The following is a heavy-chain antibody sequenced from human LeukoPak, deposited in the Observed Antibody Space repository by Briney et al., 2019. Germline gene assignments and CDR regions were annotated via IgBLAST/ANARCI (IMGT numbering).Heavy chain of an antibody. V-gene: IGHV1-18*01. CDR2: ISAYNGNT. CDR3: ARDHSGSYFGYFDY. CDR1: GYTFTSYG. J-gene: IGHJ4*02. D-gene: IGHD1-26*01. Sequence: ASVKVSCKASGYTFTSYGISWVRQAPGQGLEWMGWISAYNGNTNYAQKLQGRVTMTTDTSTSTAYMELRSLRSEDTAVYYCARDHSGSYFGYFDYWGQGTLVTVSS.